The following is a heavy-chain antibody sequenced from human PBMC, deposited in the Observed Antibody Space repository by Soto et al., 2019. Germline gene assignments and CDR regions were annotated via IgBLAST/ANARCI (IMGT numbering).Heavy chain of an antibody. D-gene: IGHD3-10*01. Sequence: PGGSLRLSCAASGFTFSSYWMSWVRQAPGKGLEWVADIDPVGSQVVYVASVMGRFTVSRDNAKNSLFLQMNSLRAEDTALYYCAKDFHTNMALMDVWGKGTTVTVSS. J-gene: IGHJ6*04. CDR1: GFTFSSYW. CDR3: AKDFHTNMALMDV. CDR2: IDPVGSQV. V-gene: IGHV3-7*03.